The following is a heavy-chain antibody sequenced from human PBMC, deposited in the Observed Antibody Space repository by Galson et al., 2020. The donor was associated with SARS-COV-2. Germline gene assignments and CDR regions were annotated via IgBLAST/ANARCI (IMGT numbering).Heavy chain of an antibody. CDR2: ISSSSYI. Sequence: GGSLRLSCGASGFTFSSYSMNWVRQAPGKGLEWVSSISSSSYIYYADSVKGRFTISRDNAKNSLYLQMNSLRAEDTAVYYCARDFWSGYRHYYGMDVWGQGTTVTVSS. J-gene: IGHJ6*02. CDR3: ARDFWSGYRHYYGMDV. V-gene: IGHV3-21*01. D-gene: IGHD3-3*01. CDR1: GFTFSSYS.